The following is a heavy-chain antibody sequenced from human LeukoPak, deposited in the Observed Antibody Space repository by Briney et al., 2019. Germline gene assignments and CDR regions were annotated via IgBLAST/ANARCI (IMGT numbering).Heavy chain of an antibody. Sequence: GGCLRLSCAGSGFTVSGNYMSWVRQAPGKGLEWVSLIYSGGTTYYADSVKGRFTISRDNSKNTLYLQMNSLRAEDTAVYYCARRAGGYSHPYDYWGQGILVTVSS. V-gene: IGHV3-53*01. CDR2: IYSGGTT. D-gene: IGHD4-23*01. CDR1: GFTVSGNY. J-gene: IGHJ4*02. CDR3: ARRAGGYSHPYDY.